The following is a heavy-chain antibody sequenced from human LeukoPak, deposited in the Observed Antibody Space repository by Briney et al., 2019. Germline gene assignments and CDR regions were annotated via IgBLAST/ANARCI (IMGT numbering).Heavy chain of an antibody. CDR1: GGXVSSGSYY. CDR3: ASGDIVAVPAAGKSYYYYYGMDV. D-gene: IGHD2-2*01. J-gene: IGHJ6*02. CDR2: IYYSGST. V-gene: IGHV4-61*01. Sequence: PSETLSLTCTVSGGXVSSGSYYWSWIRQPPGKGLEWIGYIYYSGSTNYNPSLKSRVTISVDTSKNQFSLKLSSVTAADTAVYYCASGDIVAVPAAGKSYYYYYGMDVWGQGTTVTVSS.